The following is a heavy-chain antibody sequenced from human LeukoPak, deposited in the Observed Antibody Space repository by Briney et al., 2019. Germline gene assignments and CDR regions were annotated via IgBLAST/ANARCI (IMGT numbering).Heavy chain of an antibody. J-gene: IGHJ6*02. D-gene: IGHD1/OR15-1a*01. CDR2: IYHSGST. V-gene: IGHV4-4*02. CDR3: ARDKRITGTTVGMDV. Sequence: PSGTLSLTCAVSGGSISSTNWWNWVRQPPGKGLECIGQIYHSGSTNYNPSLKSRVTMSVDKSKNQFSLKLSSVTAADTAIYYCARDKRITGTTVGMDVWGQGTTVTVSS. CDR1: GGSISSTNW.